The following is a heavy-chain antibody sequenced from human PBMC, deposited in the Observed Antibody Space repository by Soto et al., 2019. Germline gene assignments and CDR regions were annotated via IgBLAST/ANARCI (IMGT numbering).Heavy chain of an antibody. Sequence: EVQLVESGGGLVQPGGSLRLSCAASGFTFSSYSMNWVRQAPGQGLEWVSYISSSSSTIYDADSVKGRFPIARDNAKNSMYRQMNRLRDEDTAVYYCAANDYDILTCYHGDWFDPWGQGTLVTVSS. J-gene: IGHJ5*02. CDR1: GFTFSSYS. D-gene: IGHD3-9*01. CDR3: AANDYDILTCYHGDWFDP. CDR2: ISSSSSTI. V-gene: IGHV3-48*02.